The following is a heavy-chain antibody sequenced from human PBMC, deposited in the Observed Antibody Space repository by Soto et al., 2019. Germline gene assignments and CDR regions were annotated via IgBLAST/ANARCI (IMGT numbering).Heavy chain of an antibody. D-gene: IGHD3-3*01. J-gene: IGHJ6*03. Sequence: GGSLRLSCAASGFTFSSYGMHWVRQAPGKGLEWVAVIWNDGSNKYYADSVKGRFTISTDNSKNKVYLQKNSLRAEDTAVYYCARDKGNSEFWCGSVGYYYYMDVWGKGTTVTVSS. V-gene: IGHV3-33*01. CDR2: IWNDGSNK. CDR1: GFTFSSYG. CDR3: ARDKGNSEFWCGSVGYYYYMDV.